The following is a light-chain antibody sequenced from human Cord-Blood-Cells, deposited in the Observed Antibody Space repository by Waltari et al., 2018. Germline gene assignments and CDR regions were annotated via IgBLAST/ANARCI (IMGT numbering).Light chain of an antibody. CDR1: SSDVGGYNH. V-gene: IGLV2-14*01. J-gene: IGLJ1*01. CDR3: SSYTSSSTLV. CDR2: EVS. Sequence: QSALTQPASVSGSPGQSITISCTGPSSDVGGYNHVSCYQQQPGKAPNLMIYEVSNRPSGVSNRFSGSKSGNTASLTISGLQAEDEADYYCSSYTSSSTLVFGTGTKVTV.